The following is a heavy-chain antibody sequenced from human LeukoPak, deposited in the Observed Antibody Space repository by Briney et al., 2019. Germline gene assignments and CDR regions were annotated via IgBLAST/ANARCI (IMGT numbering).Heavy chain of an antibody. J-gene: IGHJ4*02. V-gene: IGHV4-30-2*01. D-gene: IGHD1-26*01. Sequence: PSETLSLTCAVSGGSISSGGYSWSWLRQPPGKGLEWIGYIYHSGSTYYNPSLKSRVTISVDTSKNQFSLKLSSVTAADTAVYYCARQRWGTDFDYWGQGTLVTVSS. CDR2: IYHSGST. CDR1: GGSISSGGYS. CDR3: ARQRWGTDFDY.